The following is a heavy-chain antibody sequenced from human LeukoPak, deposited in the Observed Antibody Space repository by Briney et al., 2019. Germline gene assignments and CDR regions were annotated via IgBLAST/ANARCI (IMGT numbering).Heavy chain of an antibody. CDR2: IRSSGSTI. D-gene: IGHD2-2*01. V-gene: IGHV3-11*04. J-gene: IGHJ4*02. CDR3: ARVDCSSTSCYEFDY. Sequence: PGGSLTLSCAASGFTFSSYWMHWIRQAPGKGLEWVSYIRSSGSTIYYADSVKGRFTISRDNAKNSLYLQMNSLRAEDTAVYYCARVDCSSTSCYEFDYWGQGTLVTVSS. CDR1: GFTFSSYW.